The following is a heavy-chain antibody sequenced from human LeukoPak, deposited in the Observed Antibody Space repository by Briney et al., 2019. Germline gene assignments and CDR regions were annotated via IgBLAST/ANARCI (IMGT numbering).Heavy chain of an antibody. V-gene: IGHV1-46*01. CDR2: INPSGGST. Sequence: ASVKVSCKASGYIFTRYFIHWVRPAPGQGLEWVGRINPSGGSTSYAQKFQGRVTMTRDMSPSTVYMELSSLRSEDTAVYYCAREQEDQWELHRGAQYFQLWGQGTLVTVSS. CDR1: GYIFTRYF. CDR3: AREQEDQWELHRGAQYFQL. D-gene: IGHD1-26*01. J-gene: IGHJ1*01.